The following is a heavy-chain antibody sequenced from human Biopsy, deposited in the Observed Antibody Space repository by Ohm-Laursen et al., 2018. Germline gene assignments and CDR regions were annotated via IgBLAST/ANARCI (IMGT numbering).Heavy chain of an antibody. CDR2: IDWDDAK. CDR3: ARIPILVVPAAIVYRHRRHLQGLDV. CDR1: GFSLNTRGMS. D-gene: IGHD2-2*02. V-gene: IGHV2-70*16. J-gene: IGHJ6*02. Sequence: TQTLTLTCTMSGFSLNTRGMSVTWIRQPPGKALEWLARIDWDDAKFYSESLKTRLTISKGTSENHVVLTLSYVAPVDTATYYCARIPILVVPAAIVYRHRRHLQGLDVWGQGTTVIVSS.